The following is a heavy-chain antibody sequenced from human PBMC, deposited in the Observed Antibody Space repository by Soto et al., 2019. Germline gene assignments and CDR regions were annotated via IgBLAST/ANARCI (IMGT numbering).Heavy chain of an antibody. CDR2: ISGSGGST. V-gene: IGHV3-23*01. Sequence: QPGGSLRLSCAASGFTFSSYAMSWVRQAPGKGLEWVSAISGSGGSTYYADSVKGRFTISRDNSKNTLYLQMNSLRAEDTAVYYCAKESMSVAVSASRVYGMDVWGQGTTVTVSS. CDR3: AKESMSVAVSASRVYGMDV. CDR1: GFTFSSYA. J-gene: IGHJ6*02. D-gene: IGHD6-6*01.